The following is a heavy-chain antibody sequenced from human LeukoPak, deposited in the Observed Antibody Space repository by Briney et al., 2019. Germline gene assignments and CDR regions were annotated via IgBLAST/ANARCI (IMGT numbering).Heavy chain of an antibody. Sequence: SETLSLTCTVSGGSISSSSYYWGWIRLPPGKGLECIGSIYYSGSTYYNPSLKSRVTISVDTSKNQFSLKLRSVTAADTAVYYCARVDGDYYYMDVWGKGTTVTVSS. D-gene: IGHD4-17*01. V-gene: IGHV4-39*07. CDR2: IYYSGST. CDR3: ARVDGDYYYMDV. CDR1: GGSISSSSYY. J-gene: IGHJ6*03.